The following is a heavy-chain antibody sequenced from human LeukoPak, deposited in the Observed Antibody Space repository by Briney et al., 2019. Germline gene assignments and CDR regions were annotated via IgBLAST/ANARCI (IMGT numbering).Heavy chain of an antibody. J-gene: IGHJ4*02. D-gene: IGHD2-15*01. V-gene: IGHV5-51*01. CDR1: GSIFTDNW. CDR3: ARRGPYCSGGSCYYFDS. Sequence: PGASLEISCKGSGSIFTDNWIGWVRRLPGKGLEWMGIIYPGDSATRYRPSFQGQVTISADKSISTAYLQWNSLKASDTATYYCARRGPYCSGGSCYYFDSWGQGTLVTVSS. CDR2: IYPGDSAT.